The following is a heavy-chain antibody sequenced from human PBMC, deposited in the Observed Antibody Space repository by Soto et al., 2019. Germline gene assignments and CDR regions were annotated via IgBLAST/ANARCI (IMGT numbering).Heavy chain of an antibody. CDR2: ISHSGSST. D-gene: IGHD3-10*01. V-gene: IGHV3-23*01. CDR3: AKGSWVHHGSEGGNWLDP. CDR1: GVTFTNFA. Sequence: EVQLLESGGGLVQPGGSLRLSCAASGVTFTNFAMNWVRQAPGKGLEWVAGISHSGSSTYYADSVKGRFTVSRDNSMDRLYLQLNSLRADDTPVYYCAKGSWVHHGSEGGNWLDPWGQGTLVTVSS. J-gene: IGHJ5*02.